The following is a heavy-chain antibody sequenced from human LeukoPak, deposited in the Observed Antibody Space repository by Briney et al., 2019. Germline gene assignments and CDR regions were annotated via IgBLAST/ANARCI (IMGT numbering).Heavy chain of an antibody. Sequence: GASVKVSCKASGGTFSSYAISWVRQAPGQGLEWMGRIIPIFGTANYAQKFQGRVTITADKSTSTAYMELSSLRSEDTAVYYCARDALSASGSSEFDPWGQGTLVTVSS. J-gene: IGHJ5*02. CDR1: GGTFSSYA. CDR3: ARDALSASGSSEFDP. V-gene: IGHV1-69*06. D-gene: IGHD1-26*01. CDR2: IIPIFGTA.